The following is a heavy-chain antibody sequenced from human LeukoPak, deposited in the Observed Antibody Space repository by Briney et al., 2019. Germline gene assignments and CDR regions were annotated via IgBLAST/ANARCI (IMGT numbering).Heavy chain of an antibody. Sequence: SETLSLTCTVSGGSISSGSYYWSWIRQPAGKGLEWIGHIYTSGSTNYNPSLKSRVTISIDTSKNQFSLKLSSVTAADTAVYYCARNFREISSGYYYPLDYWGQGTLVTVSS. D-gene: IGHD3-22*01. CDR3: ARNFREISSGYYYPLDY. CDR1: GGSISSGSYY. CDR2: IYTSGST. V-gene: IGHV4-61*09. J-gene: IGHJ4*02.